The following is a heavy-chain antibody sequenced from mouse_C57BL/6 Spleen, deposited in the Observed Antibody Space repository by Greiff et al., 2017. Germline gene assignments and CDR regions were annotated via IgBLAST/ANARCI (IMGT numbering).Heavy chain of an antibody. J-gene: IGHJ2*01. CDR2: ISSGGSYT. V-gene: IGHV5-6*01. CDR3: ASLETCLFED. Sequence: EVQLMESGGDLVKPGGSLKLSCAASGFTFSSYGMSWVRQTPDKRLEWVATISSGGSYTYYPDSVKGRFTISRDNAKNTLYLQMSSLKSEDTAMYDCASLETCLFEDWGQGTTLTVAS. CDR1: GFTFSSYG.